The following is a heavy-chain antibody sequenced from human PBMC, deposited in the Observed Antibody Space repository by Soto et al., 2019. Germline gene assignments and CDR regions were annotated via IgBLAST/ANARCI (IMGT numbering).Heavy chain of an antibody. J-gene: IGHJ4*02. CDR1: GFSLTTSGLG. CDR2: IYWDDDK. D-gene: IGHD3-3*01. CDR3: AHRILRTVLGLVTTTAIDFDF. Sequence: QITLNESGPTVVKPAETLTLTCTFSGFSLTTSGLGVGWIRQSPGKAPEWLALIYWDDDKRYSASLKSRLTISKDTSKNQVVLTMASVDPADTATYYCAHRILRTVLGLVTTTAIDFDFWGQGTPVVVSA. V-gene: IGHV2-5*02.